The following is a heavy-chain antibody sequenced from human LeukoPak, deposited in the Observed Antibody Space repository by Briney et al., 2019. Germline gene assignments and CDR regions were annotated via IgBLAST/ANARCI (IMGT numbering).Heavy chain of an antibody. CDR1: GGTFSSYA. Sequence: GASVKVSCKASGGTFSSYAISWVRQAPGQGLEWMGGIIPIFGTANYAQKFQGRVTITADESTSTDYVELSSLRSEDTAVYYCARGSRRETYYYYYYMDVWGKGTTVTVSS. CDR2: IIPIFGTA. V-gene: IGHV1-69*01. J-gene: IGHJ6*03. CDR3: ARGSRRETYYYYYYMDV.